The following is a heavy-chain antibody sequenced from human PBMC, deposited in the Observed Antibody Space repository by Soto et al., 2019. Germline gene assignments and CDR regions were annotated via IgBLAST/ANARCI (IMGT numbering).Heavy chain of an antibody. CDR1: GFTFSSYA. CDR2: ISYDGSNK. V-gene: IGHV3-30-3*01. CDR3: ARARSGSLRDAFDI. Sequence: QVQLVESGGGVVQPGRSLRLSCAASGFTFSSYAMHWVRQAPGKGLEWVAVISYDGSNKYYADSVKGRFTISRDNSKNTLYLQTNSLRAEDTALYYCARARSGSLRDAFDIWGQGTMVTVSS. D-gene: IGHD1-26*01. J-gene: IGHJ3*02.